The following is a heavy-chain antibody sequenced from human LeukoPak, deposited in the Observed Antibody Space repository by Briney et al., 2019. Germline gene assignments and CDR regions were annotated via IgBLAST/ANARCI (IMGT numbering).Heavy chain of an antibody. CDR1: GYTFTPFY. Sequence: ASLRVSPKASGYTFTPFYIYWVREAPGQRLEWMGWINPNCMYPNVAQKFQGRVTMTRDTSISTAYIELSGLTSDDTAIYYCAKGGYNCWSTLDYWGQGTLVTVSS. D-gene: IGHD5-24*01. J-gene: IGHJ4*02. CDR2: INPNCMYP. CDR3: AKGGYNCWSTLDY. V-gene: IGHV1-2*02.